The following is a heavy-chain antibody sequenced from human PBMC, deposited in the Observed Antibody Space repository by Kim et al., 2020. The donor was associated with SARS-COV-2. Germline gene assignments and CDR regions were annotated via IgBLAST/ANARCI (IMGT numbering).Heavy chain of an antibody. CDR2: INPSGGST. J-gene: IGHJ4*02. Sequence: ASVKVSCKASGYTFTSYYMHWVRQAPGQGLEWMGIINPSGGSTSYAQKFQGRVTMTRDTSTSTVYMELSSLRSEDTAVYYCARAPGDIVVVPAAIGSNGGYVDFDYWGQGTLVTVSS. CDR1: GYTFTSYY. CDR3: ARAPGDIVVVPAAIGSNGGYVDFDY. V-gene: IGHV1-46*01. D-gene: IGHD2-2*02.